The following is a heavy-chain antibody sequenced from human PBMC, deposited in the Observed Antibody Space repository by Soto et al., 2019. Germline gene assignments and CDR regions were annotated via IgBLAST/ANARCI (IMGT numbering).Heavy chain of an antibody. J-gene: IGHJ4*02. Sequence: GGSLRLSCAASGFTVSSNYMSWVRQAPGKGLEWVSVIYSGGSTYYADSVKGRFTISRDNSKNALYLQMNSLRAEDTAVYYCARDSGYYGSGSYYPFDYWGQGTLVTVSS. V-gene: IGHV3-66*01. CDR1: GFTVSSNY. CDR3: ARDSGYYGSGSYYPFDY. D-gene: IGHD3-10*01. CDR2: IYSGGST.